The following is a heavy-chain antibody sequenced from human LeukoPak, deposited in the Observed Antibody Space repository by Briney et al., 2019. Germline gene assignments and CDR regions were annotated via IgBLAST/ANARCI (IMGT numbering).Heavy chain of an antibody. J-gene: IGHJ5*02. CDR3: VRGQSGYSSSWYWFDP. CDR2: IKQDGSEK. CDR1: GFTFSSYW. V-gene: IGHV3-7*01. D-gene: IGHD6-13*01. Sequence: GGSLRLSCAASGFTFSSYWMSWVRQAPGKGLEWVANIKQDGSEKHYVDSVKGRFTISRDNAKDSLYLQMNSLRAEDTAVYYCVRGQSGYSSSWYWFDPWGQGTLVTVSS.